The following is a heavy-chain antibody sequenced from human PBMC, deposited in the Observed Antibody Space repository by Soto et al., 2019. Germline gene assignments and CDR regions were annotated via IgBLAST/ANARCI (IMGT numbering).Heavy chain of an antibody. J-gene: IGHJ4*02. CDR1: GGSFSGYF. Sequence: SETPSLTCAVYGGSFSGYFWSWIRQPPGKGLEWIGEINHSGSTNYNPSLKSRVTISVDRSKNQFSLKLSSVTAADTAVYYCARGPPHVWGQGTLVTVSS. D-gene: IGHD3-16*01. CDR3: ARGPPHV. V-gene: IGHV4-34*01. CDR2: INHSGST.